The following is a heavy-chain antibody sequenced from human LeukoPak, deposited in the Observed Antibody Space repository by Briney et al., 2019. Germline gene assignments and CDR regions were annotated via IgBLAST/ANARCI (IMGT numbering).Heavy chain of an antibody. CDR2: IKSQTGGGTT. D-gene: IGHD1-26*01. V-gene: IGHV3-15*01. J-gene: IGHJ5*01. CDR1: GFTFSNAW. Sequence: GGSLRLSCAASGFTFSNAWMSWVRQAPGKGLEWVGRIKSQTGGGTTDYAAPVKGRFSISRDDSKNTLYLQVNSLKTEDTAVYYCTRVGTTWFHSWGQGTLVTVSS. CDR3: TRVGTTWFHS.